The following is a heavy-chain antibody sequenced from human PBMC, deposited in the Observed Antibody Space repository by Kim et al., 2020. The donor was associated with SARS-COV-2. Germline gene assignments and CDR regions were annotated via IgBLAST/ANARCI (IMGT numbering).Heavy chain of an antibody. CDR1: GGSFSGYY. CDR3: ARGRHSNYDILTGYFY. D-gene: IGHD3-9*01. CDR2: INHSGST. V-gene: IGHV4-34*01. J-gene: IGHJ4*02. Sequence: SETLSLTCAVYGGSFSGYYWSWIRQPPGKGLEWIGEINHSGSTNYNPSLKSRVTISVDTSKNQFSLKLSSVTAADTAVYYCARGRHSNYDILTGYFYWGQGTLVTVSS.